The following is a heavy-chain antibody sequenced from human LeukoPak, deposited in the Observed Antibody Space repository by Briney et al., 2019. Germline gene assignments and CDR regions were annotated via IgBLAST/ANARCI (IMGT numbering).Heavy chain of an antibody. CDR1: GYSISSGFY. Sequence: SETLSLTCTVSGYSISSGFYWGWIRQPPGKGLEWIGSIYHSGSTHYNSSLKSRVTISVDTSKNQLSLRLSSVTAADTAVYYCARGQPLRKFDYWGQGTLVTVSS. D-gene: IGHD6-25*01. V-gene: IGHV4-38-2*02. J-gene: IGHJ4*02. CDR3: ARGQPLRKFDY. CDR2: IYHSGST.